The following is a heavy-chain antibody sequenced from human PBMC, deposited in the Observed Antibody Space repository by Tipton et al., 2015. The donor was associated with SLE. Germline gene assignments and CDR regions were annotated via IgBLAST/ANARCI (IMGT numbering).Heavy chain of an antibody. CDR2: IYYSGST. CDR3: ARGGTAMVYWYFDL. V-gene: IGHV4-59*08. D-gene: IGHD5-18*01. CDR1: GGSISSYY. J-gene: IGHJ2*01. Sequence: TLSLTCTVSGGSISSYYWSWIRQPPGKGLEWIGYIYYSGSTNYNPSLKSRVTISVDTSKNQFSLKLSSVTAADTAVYYCARGGTAMVYWYFDLWGRGTLVTVSS.